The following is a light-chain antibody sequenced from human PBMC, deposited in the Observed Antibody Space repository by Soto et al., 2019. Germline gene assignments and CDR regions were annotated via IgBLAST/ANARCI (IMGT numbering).Light chain of an antibody. J-gene: IGKJ5*01. CDR2: RAS. CDR1: QSVSSSY. V-gene: IGKV3-15*01. CDR3: QQYNNWPIT. Sequence: EIVLTQSPGTLSLSPGERATLSCRASQSVSSSYLAWYQQKPGQAPRLLIYRASTRATDIPARFSGSGSGTDFTLTISSLQSEDFAIYYCQQYNNWPITFGQGTRLEIK.